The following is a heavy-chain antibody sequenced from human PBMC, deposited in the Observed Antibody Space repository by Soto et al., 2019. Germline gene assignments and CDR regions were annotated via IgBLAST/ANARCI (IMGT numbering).Heavy chain of an antibody. CDR3: ARDVGGNPIYYYYYYGMDV. V-gene: IGHV3-30-3*01. CDR1: GFTFSSYA. Sequence: GGSLRLSCAASGFTFSSYAMHWVRQAPGKGLEWVAVISYDGSNKYYADSVKGRFTISRDNSKNTLYLQMNSLRAEDTAVYYCARDVGGNPIYYYYYYGMDVWGQGTTVTVSS. CDR2: ISYDGSNK. J-gene: IGHJ6*02. D-gene: IGHD2-15*01.